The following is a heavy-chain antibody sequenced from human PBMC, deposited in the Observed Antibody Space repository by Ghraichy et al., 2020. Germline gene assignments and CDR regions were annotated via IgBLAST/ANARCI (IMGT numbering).Heavy chain of an antibody. CDR3: ARRSGYDTDHFDY. V-gene: IGHV3-23*01. D-gene: IGHD5-12*01. CDR2: LGGRGTGT. Sequence: LSLTCVASGFTFSNHALSWVRQAPGEGLEWVAGLGGRGTGTHYADSVRGRFTISRDNSKNTLSLQMSSLRVEDTALYYCARRSGYDTDHFDYWGQGTLVPVSS. CDR1: GFTFSNHA. J-gene: IGHJ4*02.